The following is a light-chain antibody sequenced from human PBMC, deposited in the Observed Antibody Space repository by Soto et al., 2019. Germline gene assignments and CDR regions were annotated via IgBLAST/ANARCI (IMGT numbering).Light chain of an antibody. V-gene: IGLV2-14*01. CDR2: EVT. CDR1: SSDVGGYNY. J-gene: IGLJ3*02. Sequence: QSALTQPASVSGSPGQSITISCTGTSSDVGGYNYVSWYQQYPGKAPKLMIHEVTNRPSGVSNRFSGSKSGNTASLTISGLQAEDEADYYCTSFTVSSTWVFGGGTQLTVL. CDR3: TSFTVSSTWV.